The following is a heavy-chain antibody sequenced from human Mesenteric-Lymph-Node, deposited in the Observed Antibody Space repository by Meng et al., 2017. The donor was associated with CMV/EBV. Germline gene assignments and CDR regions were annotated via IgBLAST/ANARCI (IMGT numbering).Heavy chain of an antibody. CDR3: ARSSSNPSFYYGMDV. CDR1: RGTFSSYT. V-gene: IGHV1-69*08. J-gene: IGHJ6*02. CDR2: IIPILATA. Sequence: SVKVSCKASRGTFSSYTVSWVRQSPGEGLEWMGGIIPILATASYAQKFQGRVTITADKSTTTVYMELSSLRSEDTAVYYCARSSSNPSFYYGMDVWGQGTTVTVSS. D-gene: IGHD4-11*01.